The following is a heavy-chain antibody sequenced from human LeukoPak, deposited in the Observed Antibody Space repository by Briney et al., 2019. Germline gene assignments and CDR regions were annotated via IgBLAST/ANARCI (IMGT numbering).Heavy chain of an antibody. CDR2: IKQDGSEK. CDR3: ARDSDVWGSYRYLFDY. V-gene: IGHV3-7*03. D-gene: IGHD3-16*02. CDR1: GFTFSSYW. Sequence: GGSLRLSCAASGFTFSSYWVSWVRQAPGKGLEWEANIKQDGSEKYYVDSVKGRFTISRDNAKNSLYLQMNSLRAEDTAVYYCARDSDVWGSYRYLFDYWGQGTLVTVSS. J-gene: IGHJ4*02.